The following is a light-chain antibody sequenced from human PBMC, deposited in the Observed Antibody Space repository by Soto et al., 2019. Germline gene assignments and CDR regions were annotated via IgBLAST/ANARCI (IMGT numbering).Light chain of an antibody. CDR1: SGHSSYI. CDR3: ATWDSNTRV. J-gene: IGLJ2*01. V-gene: IGLV4-60*02. CDR2: LQGSGSY. Sequence: QPVLTQSSSASASLGSSVKLTCTLSSGHSSYIIAWHHQQPGKAPRYLMKLQGSGSYNKGSGVPDRFSGSSSGADRYLTISNLQFEDEANYYCATWDSNTRVFRGGTKLTVL.